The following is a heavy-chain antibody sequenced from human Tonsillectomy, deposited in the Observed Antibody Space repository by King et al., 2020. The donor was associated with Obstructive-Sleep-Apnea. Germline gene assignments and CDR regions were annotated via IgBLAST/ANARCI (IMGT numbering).Heavy chain of an antibody. Sequence: VQLVESGAEVKKPGASVKVSCKPSGYTFTNYGITWVRQAPGQGLEWMGWISAYNGNTKYPQKLQDRVTMTTDTSTSTAYIELRSLRSDDTACYYCARIVKFAYYYGSGPTPSRYWGQGTLVTVSS. CDR2: ISAYNGNT. D-gene: IGHD3-10*01. CDR3: ARIVKFAYYYGSGPTPSRY. J-gene: IGHJ4*02. CDR1: GYTFTNYG. V-gene: IGHV1-18*01.